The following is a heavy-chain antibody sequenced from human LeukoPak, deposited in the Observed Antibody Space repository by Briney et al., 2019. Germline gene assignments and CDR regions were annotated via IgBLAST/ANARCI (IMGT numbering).Heavy chain of an antibody. D-gene: IGHD3-22*01. V-gene: IGHV4-39*01. J-gene: IGHJ4*02. Sequence: PSETLSLTCTVSGGSISSSSYYWGWIRQPPGKGLEWIGGIYYSGSTYYNSSLKSRVTISVDTSKNQFSLKLSSVTAADTAVYYCARLIAPKRYYDSSGYQYYFDYWGQGTLVTVSS. CDR1: GGSISSSSYY. CDR2: IYYSGST. CDR3: ARLIAPKRYYDSSGYQYYFDY.